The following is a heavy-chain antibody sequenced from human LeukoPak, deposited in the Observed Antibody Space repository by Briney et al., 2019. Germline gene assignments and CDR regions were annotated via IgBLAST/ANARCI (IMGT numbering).Heavy chain of an antibody. CDR3: ARDTATYYYDSSDIPFDY. V-gene: IGHV3-7*01. CDR1: GFTFSSYW. Sequence: GGSLRLSCAASGFTFSSYWMSWVRQAPGKGLEWVANIKQDGSEKYYVDSVKGRFTISRDNAKNSLCLQMNSLRAEDTAVYYCARDTATYYYDSSDIPFDYWGQGTLVTVSS. CDR2: IKQDGSEK. D-gene: IGHD3-22*01. J-gene: IGHJ4*02.